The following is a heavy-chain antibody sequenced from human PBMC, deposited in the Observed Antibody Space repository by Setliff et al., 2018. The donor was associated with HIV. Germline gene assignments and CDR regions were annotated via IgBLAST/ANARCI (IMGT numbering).Heavy chain of an antibody. V-gene: IGHV3-48*01. CDR3: ARDPIKARPDYFDY. D-gene: IGHD6-6*01. CDR1: GLTFSSYS. J-gene: IGHJ4*02. Sequence: GESLRLSCVASGLTFSSYSMNWVRQAPGKGLEWVSYISPSSSTLYYADSVKGRFTISRDNSRNTLYLQMNSLRPEDTAIYYCARDPIKARPDYFDYWGQGTLVTVSS. CDR2: ISPSSSTL.